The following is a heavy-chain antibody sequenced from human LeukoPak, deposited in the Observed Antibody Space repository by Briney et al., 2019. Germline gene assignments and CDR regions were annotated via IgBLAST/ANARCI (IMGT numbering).Heavy chain of an antibody. D-gene: IGHD3-22*01. J-gene: IGHJ3*02. CDR3: ARGTYSSGRCDVFDI. CDR2: ISHDGSNE. Sequence: PGGSLRLSCAASGFTFSRYAVHWVRQAPGKGLEWVALISHDGSNEYYADFLKGRFTISTDISKNALYLEMNSLRLEDTAVYYCARGTYSSGRCDVFDIWGQGTMVTV. CDR1: GFTFSRYA. V-gene: IGHV3-30-3*01.